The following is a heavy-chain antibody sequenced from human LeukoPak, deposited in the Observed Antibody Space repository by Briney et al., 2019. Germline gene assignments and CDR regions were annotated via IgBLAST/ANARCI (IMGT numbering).Heavy chain of an antibody. J-gene: IGHJ4*02. V-gene: IGHV4-34*01. D-gene: IGHD2-2*01. CDR1: GGSFSGYY. CDR2: INHSGST. CDR3: ARRAVVVPAAIYFDY. Sequence: SETLSLSCAVYGGSFSGYYWSWIRQPPGKGLEWIGEINHSGSTNYNPSLKSRVTISVDTSKNQFSLKLSSVTAADTAVYHCARRAVVVPAAIYFDYWGQGTLVTVSS.